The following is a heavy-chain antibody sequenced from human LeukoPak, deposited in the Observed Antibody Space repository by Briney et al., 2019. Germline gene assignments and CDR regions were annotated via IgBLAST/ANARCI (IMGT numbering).Heavy chain of an antibody. D-gene: IGHD5-24*01. V-gene: IGHV3-48*02. CDR3: ARDSSDAYNPEPGY. CDR2: ISGMSSTI. CDR1: GVTFSRYA. Sequence: PGGSLRLSCAASGVTFSRYAMSWVRQAPGKGLEWVSFISGMSSTIYYADSVKGRFTISRDNAKNSVYLQMNSLRDEDTAVYYCARDSSDAYNPEPGYWGQGTLVTVSS. J-gene: IGHJ4*02.